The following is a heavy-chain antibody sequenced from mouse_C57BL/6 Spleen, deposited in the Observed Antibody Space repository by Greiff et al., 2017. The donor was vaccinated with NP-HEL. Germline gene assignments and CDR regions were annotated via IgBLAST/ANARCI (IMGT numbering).Heavy chain of an antibody. CDR1: GYTFTDYY. D-gene: IGHD2-4*01. CDR2: INPNNGGT. CDR3: ARLGYFDYDDDY. J-gene: IGHJ2*01. Sequence: EVQLQQSGPELVKPGASVKISCKASGYTFTDYYMNWVKQSHGKSLEWIGDINPNNGGTSYNQKFKGKATLTVDKSSSTAYMELRSLTSEDSAVYYCARLGYFDYDDDYWGQGTTLTVSS. V-gene: IGHV1-26*01.